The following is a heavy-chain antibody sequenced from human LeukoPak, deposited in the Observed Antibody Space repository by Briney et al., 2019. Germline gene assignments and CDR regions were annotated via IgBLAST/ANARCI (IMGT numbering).Heavy chain of an antibody. D-gene: IGHD4-17*01. V-gene: IGHV3-23*01. Sequence: GGSLRLSCAASGFTFSSHAMSWVRQAPGRGLEWVSSIDISGSNAYYADSVKGRFTISRDNSRNTLYLQMDSLRVEDSAIYYRAKELRPNDYWGQGTLVTVSS. CDR3: AKELRPNDY. J-gene: IGHJ4*02. CDR1: GFTFSSHA. CDR2: IDISGSNA.